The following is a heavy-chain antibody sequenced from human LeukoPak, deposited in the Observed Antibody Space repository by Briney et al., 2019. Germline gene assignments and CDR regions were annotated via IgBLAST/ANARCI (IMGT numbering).Heavy chain of an antibody. CDR2: IWYDGSNK. D-gene: IGHD6-13*01. CDR1: GFTFSSYG. J-gene: IGHJ6*03. V-gene: IGHV3-30*02. CDR3: AKDLQQSYYYYYMDV. Sequence: GGSLRLSCAASGFTFSSYGMHWVRQAPGKGLEWVAVIWYDGSNKYYADSVKGRFTISRDNSKNTLYLQMNSLRAEDTAVYYCAKDLQQSYYYYYMDVWGKGTTVTVSS.